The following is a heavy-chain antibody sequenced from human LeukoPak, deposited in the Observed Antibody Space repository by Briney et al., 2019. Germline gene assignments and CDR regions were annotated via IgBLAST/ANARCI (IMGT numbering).Heavy chain of an antibody. CDR1: GFTFSSYA. V-gene: IGHV3-30*04. CDR2: ISYDGSNK. J-gene: IGHJ4*02. D-gene: IGHD3-22*01. CDR3: ARPHYYDSSGYLGMLDY. Sequence: GRSPRLSCAASGFTFSSYAMHWVRQAPGKGLEWVAVISYDGSNKYYADSVKGRFTISRDNSKNTLYLQMNSLRAEDTAVYYCARPHYYDSSGYLGMLDYWGQGTLVTVSS.